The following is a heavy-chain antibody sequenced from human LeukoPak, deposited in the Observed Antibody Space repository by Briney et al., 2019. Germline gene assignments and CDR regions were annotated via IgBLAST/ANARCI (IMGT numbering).Heavy chain of an antibody. CDR2: INQDGSEK. V-gene: IGHV3-7*01. J-gene: IGHJ4*02. CDR3: ARKQTDYGDYLRYYFDY. D-gene: IGHD4-17*01. Sequence: GGSLRLSCAASGFTFSSYWMSWVRQAPGKGREWVANINQDGSEKYYVDSVKGRFTISRDNAKNSLYLQMNSLRAEDTAVYYCARKQTDYGDYLRYYFDYWGQGTLVTVSS. CDR1: GFTFSSYW.